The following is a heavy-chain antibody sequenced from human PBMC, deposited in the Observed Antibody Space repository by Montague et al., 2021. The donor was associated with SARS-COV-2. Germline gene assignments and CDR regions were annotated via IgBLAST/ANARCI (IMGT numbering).Heavy chain of an antibody. Sequence: SETLSLTCTVSGGSISTYYWSWIRQPPGKGLEWIGWMSDSGTANYNPSLDSRVTIRIDKSKNQFSLKLTSVTPADTAQYYCARSPDRDYYTLATYSGLDDWGQGTTVTVSS. CDR2: MSDSGTA. D-gene: IGHD3-10*01. V-gene: IGHV4-59*01. CDR1: GGSISTYY. CDR3: ARSPDRDYYTLATYSGLDD. J-gene: IGHJ6*02.